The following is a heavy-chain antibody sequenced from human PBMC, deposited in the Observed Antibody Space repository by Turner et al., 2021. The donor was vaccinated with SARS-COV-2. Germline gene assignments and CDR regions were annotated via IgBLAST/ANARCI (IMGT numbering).Heavy chain of an antibody. CDR1: TGGSMSNYY. J-gene: IGHJ4*02. V-gene: IGHV4-4*07. CDR3: ARATYWGGDCYYFDS. Sequence: QVQLQESGPGLVKPSETLSLTCTVSTGGSMSNYYWHWIRQPAGQGLEWIGRIYSSGAAIYSPSLMRRRTMSVDTSKNRFSLKLSSVTAEDAAVYYCARATYWGGDCYYFDSWGQGTLLTVSS. CDR2: IYSSGAA. D-gene: IGHD2-21*02.